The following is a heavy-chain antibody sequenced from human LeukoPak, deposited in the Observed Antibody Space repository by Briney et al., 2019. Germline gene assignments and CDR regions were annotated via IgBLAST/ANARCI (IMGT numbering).Heavy chain of an antibody. CDR1: GFTFSSYG. CDR3: ARHQEY. Sequence: GGSLRLSCAASGFTFSSYGMHWVRQAPGKGLEWVAVISYDGSNKYYADSVKGRFTISRDNSKNTLYLQMNSLRAEDTAVYYCARHQEYWGQGTLVTVSS. CDR2: ISYDGSNK. V-gene: IGHV3-30*03. J-gene: IGHJ4*02.